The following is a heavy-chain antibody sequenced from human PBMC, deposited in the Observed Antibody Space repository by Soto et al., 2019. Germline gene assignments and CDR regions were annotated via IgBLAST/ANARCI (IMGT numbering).Heavy chain of an antibody. J-gene: IGHJ5*02. CDR2: IYYSGST. CDR3: ARVGDRVLYYPGSPSSNPKVWFDP. CDR1: GGSISSGDYY. V-gene: IGHV4-30-4*01. D-gene: IGHD2-8*01. Sequence: SETLSLTCTVSGGSISSGDYYWSWIRQPPGKGLEWIGYIYYSGSTYYNPSLKSRVTISVDTSKNQFSLKLSSVTAADTAVYYCARVGDRVLYYPGSPSSNPKVWFDPWGQGTLVTVSS.